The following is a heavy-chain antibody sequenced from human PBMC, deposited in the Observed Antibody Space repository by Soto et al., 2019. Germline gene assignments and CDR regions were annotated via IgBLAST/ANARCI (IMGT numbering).Heavy chain of an antibody. Sequence: PGGSLRLSCAASGFTFSSYGMHWVRQAPGKGLEWVAVISYDGRNKYYADAVKGRFTISRDNSKNTLHLQMSSLRAEDTAVYYCVKDGSSGWPYFYDMDVWGQGTTVTVSS. CDR3: VKDGSSGWPYFYDMDV. V-gene: IGHV3-30*18. CDR1: GFTFSSYG. D-gene: IGHD6-19*01. J-gene: IGHJ6*02. CDR2: ISYDGRNK.